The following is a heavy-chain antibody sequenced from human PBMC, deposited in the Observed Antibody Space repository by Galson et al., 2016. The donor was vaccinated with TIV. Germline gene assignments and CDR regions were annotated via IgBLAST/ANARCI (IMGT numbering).Heavy chain of an antibody. Sequence: SLRLSCAASGFPVSDNYMTWVRRAPGKGLEWVSIIHTGGNTNYADSVRGRFTISRDNAKNTAYLQMSRLRAEDAAVYYCARERRHCGNECFLQYYYGMDVWGQGTTVTVSS. J-gene: IGHJ6*02. CDR2: IHTGGNT. CDR1: GFPVSDNY. D-gene: IGHD4-23*01. V-gene: IGHV3-66*02. CDR3: ARERRHCGNECFLQYYYGMDV.